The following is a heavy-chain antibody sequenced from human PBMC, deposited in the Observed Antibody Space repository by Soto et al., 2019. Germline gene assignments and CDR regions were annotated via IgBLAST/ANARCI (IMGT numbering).Heavy chain of an antibody. V-gene: IGHV4-61*01. Sequence: PSETLSLTCAVSGYSISSGYYWGWIRQPPGKGLEWIGYIYYSGSTNYNPSLKSRVTISVDTSKNQFSLKLSSVTAADTAVYYCARGFEYSSSYPRGYYFDYWGQGTLVTVSS. D-gene: IGHD6-6*01. CDR1: GYSISSGYY. CDR3: ARGFEYSSSYPRGYYFDY. CDR2: IYYSGST. J-gene: IGHJ4*02.